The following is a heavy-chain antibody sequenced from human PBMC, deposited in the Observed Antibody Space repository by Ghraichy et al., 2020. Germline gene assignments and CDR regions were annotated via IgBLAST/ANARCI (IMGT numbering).Heavy chain of an antibody. J-gene: IGHJ4*02. CDR2: ISGSGGST. D-gene: IGHD5-18*01. Sequence: GESLNISCVASGFTFSSYAMSWVRQAPGKGLEWVSAISGSGGSTYYADSVKGRFTISRDNSKNTLYLQMNSLRAEDTAVYYCAKGDTAMESWGQGTLVTVSS. CDR1: GFTFSSYA. CDR3: AKGDTAMES. V-gene: IGHV3-23*01.